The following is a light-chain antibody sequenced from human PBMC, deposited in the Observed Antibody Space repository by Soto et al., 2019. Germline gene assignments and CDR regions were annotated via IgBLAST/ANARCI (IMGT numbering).Light chain of an antibody. CDR1: SSDIGGYNY. CDR3: FSYTSTTSYV. V-gene: IGLV2-14*03. J-gene: IGLJ1*01. Sequence: QSALTQPASVSGSPGQSITISCTGTSSDIGGYNYVSWYQHHPGKAPQLIIFDVINRPSGVSNLFSGSKSGNTASLTIFGLQAEDEADYYCFSYTSTTSYVFGSGTKVTVL. CDR2: DVI.